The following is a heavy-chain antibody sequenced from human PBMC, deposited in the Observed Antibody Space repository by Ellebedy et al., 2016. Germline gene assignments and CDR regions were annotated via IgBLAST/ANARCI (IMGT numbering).Heavy chain of an antibody. Sequence: GESLKISXAASGFTFSSYAMHWVRQAPGKGLEWVAVISYDGSNKYYADSVKGRFTISRDNSKNTLYLQMNSLRAEDTAVYYCARDLGQTTVVTHYFDYWGQGTLVTVSS. CDR1: GFTFSSYA. CDR2: ISYDGSNK. J-gene: IGHJ4*02. CDR3: ARDLGQTTVVTHYFDY. D-gene: IGHD4-23*01. V-gene: IGHV3-30-3*01.